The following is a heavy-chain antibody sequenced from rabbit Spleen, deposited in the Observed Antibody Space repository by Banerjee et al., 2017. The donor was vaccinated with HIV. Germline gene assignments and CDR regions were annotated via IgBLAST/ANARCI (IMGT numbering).Heavy chain of an antibody. D-gene: IGHD1-1*01. J-gene: IGHJ4*01. Sequence: QSLEESGGDLVMPGTSLTLTCKASGFTISSSYYMCWVRQAPGKGLEWIACIYAGSTTTTYYARWAKGRFAISKTSSTTVTLQMASLTAADTATYFCARAYFSSSGYYNLWSPVPLVTVS. CDR1: GFTISSSYY. CDR3: ARAYFSSSGYYNL. CDR2: IYAGSTTTT. V-gene: IGHV1S40*01.